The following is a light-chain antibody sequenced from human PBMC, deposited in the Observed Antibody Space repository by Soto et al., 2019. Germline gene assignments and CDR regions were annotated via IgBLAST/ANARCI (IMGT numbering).Light chain of an antibody. CDR2: WAS. CDR1: QSVLYSSNNRSY. J-gene: IGKJ2*01. CDR3: QQYYGTPPYT. Sequence: DIVMTQSPDSLAVSLGERATINCKSSQSVLYSSNNRSYLAWYQQKPGQPPKLLIYWASTRESGVPDRFSGSGSGTHFALTISSLQAEDVAVYYCQQYYGTPPYTFGQGTKLEIK. V-gene: IGKV4-1*01.